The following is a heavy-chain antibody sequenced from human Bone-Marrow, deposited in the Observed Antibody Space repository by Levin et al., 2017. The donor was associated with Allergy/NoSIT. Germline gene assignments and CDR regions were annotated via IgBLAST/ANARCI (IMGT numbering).Heavy chain of an antibody. CDR3: ARGVGTAPATFDY. D-gene: IGHD3-10*01. Sequence: ASETLSLTCTVSGVSIISRSYYWGWIRQPPGKGLEWIGSIYHSGSTYYSPSLKSRVTLSVDTSKNQFSLRLSSVTATDTAVYYCARGVGTAPATFDYWGQGTLVTVSS. CDR1: GVSIISRSYY. J-gene: IGHJ4*02. CDR2: IYHSGST. V-gene: IGHV4-39*07.